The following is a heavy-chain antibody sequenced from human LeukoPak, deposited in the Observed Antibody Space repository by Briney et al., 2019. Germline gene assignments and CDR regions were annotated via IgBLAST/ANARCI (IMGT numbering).Heavy chain of an antibody. V-gene: IGHV1-24*01. CDR1: GYTLTELS. CDR3: ATITMVRGPNYYYYYYYMDV. J-gene: IGHJ6*03. D-gene: IGHD3-10*01. CDR2: FDPEDGET. Sequence: ASVKVSCKVSGYTLTELSMHWVRQAPGKGLEWMGGFDPEDGETIYAQKFQGRVTMTEDTSTDTAYMELSSLRSEGTAVYYCATITMVRGPNYYYYYYYMDVWGKGTTVTVSS.